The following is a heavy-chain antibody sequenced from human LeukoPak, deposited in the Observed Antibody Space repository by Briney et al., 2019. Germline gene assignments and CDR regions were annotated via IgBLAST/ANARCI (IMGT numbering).Heavy chain of an antibody. V-gene: IGHV1-69*01. CDR2: IIPIFGTA. CDR3: ATPRNSGDFDY. Sequence: RASVKVSCKASGGTFSSYAISWVRQAPGQGLEWMGGIIPIFGTANYAQKFQGRVTITADESTSTAYMELSSLRSEDTAVYYCATPRNSGDFDYWGQGTLVTVSS. J-gene: IGHJ4*02. CDR1: GGTFSSYA. D-gene: IGHD1-26*01.